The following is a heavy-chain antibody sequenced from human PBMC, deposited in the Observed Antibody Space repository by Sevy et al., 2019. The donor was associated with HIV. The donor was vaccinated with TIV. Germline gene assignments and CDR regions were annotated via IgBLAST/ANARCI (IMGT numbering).Heavy chain of an antibody. Sequence: SETLSLTCTVSGGSISSSSYYWGWIRQPPGKGLEWIGSIYYSGSTYYNPSLKSRVTISVDTYKNQFSLKLSTVTAADTAVYYCARLSGGWFGESYVDYWGQGTLVTVSS. J-gene: IGHJ4*02. V-gene: IGHV4-39*01. CDR2: IYYSGST. CDR1: GGSISSSSYY. D-gene: IGHD3-10*01. CDR3: ARLSGGWFGESYVDY.